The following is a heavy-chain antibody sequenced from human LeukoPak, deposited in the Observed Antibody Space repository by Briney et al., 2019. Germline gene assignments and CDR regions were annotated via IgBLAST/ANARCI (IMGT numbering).Heavy chain of an antibody. CDR1: GFTFSSYG. J-gene: IGHJ4*02. D-gene: IGHD3-22*01. V-gene: IGHV3-30*02. Sequence: GGSLRLSCAASGFTFSSYGMHWVRQAPGKGLEWVAFIRHDGSNKYYADSVKGRFTISRDNSRNTLYLQMNSLRAEDTAVYYCARDYYDSSGYYSGGDYWGQGTLVTVSS. CDR3: ARDYYDSSGYYSGGDY. CDR2: IRHDGSNK.